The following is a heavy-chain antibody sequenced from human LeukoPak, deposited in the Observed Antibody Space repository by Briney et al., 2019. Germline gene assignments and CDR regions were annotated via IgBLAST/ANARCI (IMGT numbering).Heavy chain of an antibody. V-gene: IGHV3-7*01. J-gene: IGHJ4*02. CDR2: INYDGSER. CDR3: ARALSGYYFRFDY. Sequence: PGGSLRLSCEVSGFTFRSYWMSWVRQAPGKGLEWVANINYDGSERHYVDSVKGRFTISRDNTKNSLFLQMNSLTAEDTAVYYCARALSGYYFRFDYWGQGTLVTVSS. D-gene: IGHD3-22*01. CDR1: GFTFRSYW.